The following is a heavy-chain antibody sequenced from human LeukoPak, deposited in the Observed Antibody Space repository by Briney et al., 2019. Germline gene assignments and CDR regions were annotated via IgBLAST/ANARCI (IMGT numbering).Heavy chain of an antibody. CDR1: GGSFSGYY. J-gene: IGHJ4*02. V-gene: IGHV4-34*01. CDR3: ARFRGGQHLEPFDY. CDR2: INHSGST. D-gene: IGHD6-13*01. Sequence: PSETLSLTCAVYGGSFSGYYWSWIRQPPGKGLEWIGEINHSGSTNYNPSLKSRVTISVDTSKNQISLKVSSVTAADTAVYYCARFRGGQHLEPFDYWGQGTLVTVSS.